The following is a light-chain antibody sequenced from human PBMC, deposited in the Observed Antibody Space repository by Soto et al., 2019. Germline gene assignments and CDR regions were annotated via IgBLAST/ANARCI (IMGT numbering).Light chain of an antibody. V-gene: IGKV1-5*01. J-gene: IGKJ1*01. CDR2: DAS. Sequence: DIQLTQSPSLLSASIGDRVTITCRASQSISDWLAWFQLKPGKAPKLLIYDASSLESGVPSRFSGSGSGTEFTLTISSLQPDDFATYYCQQYNNYSTFGQGTKVDIK. CDR3: QQYNNYST. CDR1: QSISDW.